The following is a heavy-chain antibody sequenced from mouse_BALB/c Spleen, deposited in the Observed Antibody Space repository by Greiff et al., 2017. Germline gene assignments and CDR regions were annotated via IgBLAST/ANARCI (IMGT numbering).Heavy chain of an antibody. V-gene: IGHV14-4*02. J-gene: IGHJ3*01. Sequence: VQLQQSGAELVRSGASVKLSCTASGFNIKDYYMHWVKQRPEQGLEWIGWIDPENGDTEYAPKFQGKATMTADTSSNTAYLQLSSLTSEDTAVYYCNSHYYGSSYAWGEGTLVTVS. CDR2: IDPENGDT. CDR1: GFNIKDYY. CDR3: NSHYYGSSYA. D-gene: IGHD1-1*01.